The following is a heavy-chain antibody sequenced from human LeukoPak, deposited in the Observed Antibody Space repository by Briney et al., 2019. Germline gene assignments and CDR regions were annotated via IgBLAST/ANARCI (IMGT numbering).Heavy chain of an antibody. CDR1: GFTFSSYS. CDR3: ARIMITVTTSDY. CDR2: ISSSSSYI. V-gene: IGHV3-21*01. J-gene: IGHJ4*02. D-gene: IGHD4-17*01. Sequence: GGSLRLSCAASGFTFSSYSMNWVRQAPGKGLEWVSSISSSSSYIYYADSVKGRFTISRDNAKNSLYLQVNSLRAEDTAVYYCARIMITVTTSDYWGQGTLVTFAS.